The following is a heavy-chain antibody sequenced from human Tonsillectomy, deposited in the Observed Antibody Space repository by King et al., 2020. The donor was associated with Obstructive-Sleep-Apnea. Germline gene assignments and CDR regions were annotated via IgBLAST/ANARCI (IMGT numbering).Heavy chain of an antibody. J-gene: IGHJ2*01. CDR3: ARLLRRDWYLDL. CDR1: GGSIRKGDYY. V-gene: IGHV4-30-4*01. D-gene: IGHD3-3*01. CDR2: NYNSGST. Sequence: VQLQESGPGLVKPSQTLSLTCSVSGGSIRKGDYYWSWVRQPPGKGLEWIGYNYNSGSTYYNPSLNPSLKRRITILLDTSKNQFSLQLSSVAASVTAVFYWARLLRRDWYLDLWGRGTLVTVSS.